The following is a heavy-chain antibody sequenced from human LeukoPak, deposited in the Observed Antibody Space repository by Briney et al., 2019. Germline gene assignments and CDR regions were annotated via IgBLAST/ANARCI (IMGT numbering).Heavy chain of an antibody. CDR1: GYTFTGYY. D-gene: IGHD4-17*01. J-gene: IGHJ5*02. Sequence: ASVKVSCKASGYTFTGYYMHWVRQAPGQGLEWTGWINPNSGGTNYAQKFQGRVTMTRDTSISTAYMELSRLRSDDTAVYYCARDRYGDYGSWFDPWGQGTLVTVSS. V-gene: IGHV1-2*02. CDR2: INPNSGGT. CDR3: ARDRYGDYGSWFDP.